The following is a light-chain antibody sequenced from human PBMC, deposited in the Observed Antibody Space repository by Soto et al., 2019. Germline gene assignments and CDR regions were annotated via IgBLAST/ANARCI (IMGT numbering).Light chain of an antibody. J-gene: IGKJ3*01. CDR2: GAS. CDR1: QNVYINS. Sequence: EVVLTQSPGTLSLSPGERATLSCRASQNVYINSLAWYQQKPGQPPRLLIYGASTRAAAIPDRFSGSGSGAAFALSIDALEPEDFAIYYCKKYGASPHSFGPGTRVD. V-gene: IGKV3-20*01. CDR3: KKYGASPHS.